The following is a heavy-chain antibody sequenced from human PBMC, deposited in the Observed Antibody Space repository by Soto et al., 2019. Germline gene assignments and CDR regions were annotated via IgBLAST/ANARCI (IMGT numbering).Heavy chain of an antibody. CDR2: IVVGSGNT. J-gene: IGHJ4*02. Sequence: GASVKVSCKASGFTFTSSAVQWVRQARGQRLEWIGWIVVGSGNTNYAQKFQERVTITRDMSTSTAYMELSSLRSEDPAVYYCARDQSWFTVTAPDDYRGQRSLVPVSS. CDR1: GFTFTSSA. CDR3: ARDQSWFTVTAPDDY. D-gene: IGHD4-17*01. V-gene: IGHV1-58*01.